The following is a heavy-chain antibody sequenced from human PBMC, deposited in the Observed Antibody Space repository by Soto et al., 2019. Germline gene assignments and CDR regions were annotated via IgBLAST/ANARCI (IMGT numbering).Heavy chain of an antibody. CDR2: ISSSGSTI. V-gene: IGHV3-11*01. CDR3: SRTVESNSSPNDY. CDR1: GFTFSDYY. Sequence: WGSLRLSCAASGFTFSDYYMSWIRQAPGKGLEWVSYISSSGSTIYYADSVKGRFTISRDDSRSIAHLQMNSLKTEDTAVYYCSRTVESNSSPNDYWGQGTLVTVSS. D-gene: IGHD1-26*01. J-gene: IGHJ4*02.